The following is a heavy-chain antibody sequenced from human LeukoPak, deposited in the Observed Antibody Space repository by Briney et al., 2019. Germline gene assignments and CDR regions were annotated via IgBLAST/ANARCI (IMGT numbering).Heavy chain of an antibody. CDR2: IYTSGST. D-gene: IGHD3-22*01. CDR3: ARLVENTYYYDSSEYYFDY. Sequence: SQTLSLTCTVSGGSISSGSYYWSWIRQPAGKGLEWIGRIYTSGSTNYNPSLKSRVTISVDTSKNQFSLKLSSVTAADTAVYYCARLVENTYYYDSSEYYFDYWGQGTLVTVSS. J-gene: IGHJ4*02. V-gene: IGHV4-61*02. CDR1: GGSISSGSYY.